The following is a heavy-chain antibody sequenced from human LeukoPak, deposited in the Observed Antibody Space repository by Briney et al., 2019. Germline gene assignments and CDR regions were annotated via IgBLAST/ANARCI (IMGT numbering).Heavy chain of an antibody. CDR1: GGSISSGSYY. CDR3: ARRHTYCSGGSCDDY. CDR2: IYYSGST. D-gene: IGHD2-15*01. J-gene: IGHJ4*02. Sequence: PSETLSLTCTVSGGSISSGSYYWGWIRQPPGKGLEWIGSIYYSGSTYYNPSLKSRVTISVDTSKNQFSLKLSSVTAADTAVYYCARRHTYCSGGSCDDYWGQGTLVTVSS. V-gene: IGHV4-39*01.